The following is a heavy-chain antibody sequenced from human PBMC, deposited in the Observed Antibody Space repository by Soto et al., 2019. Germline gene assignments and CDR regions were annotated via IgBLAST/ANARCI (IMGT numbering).Heavy chain of an antibody. CDR1: GGTFSSYA. Sequence: SVKVSCKASGGTFSSYAISWLRQSPGQGLEWMGGIIPIFGTANYAQKFQGRVTITADKSTSTAYMELSSLRSEDTAVYYCARDVLRYYDFWSGEMNGMDVWGQGTTVTVSS. J-gene: IGHJ6*02. CDR3: ARDVLRYYDFWSGEMNGMDV. CDR2: IIPIFGTA. V-gene: IGHV1-69*06. D-gene: IGHD3-3*01.